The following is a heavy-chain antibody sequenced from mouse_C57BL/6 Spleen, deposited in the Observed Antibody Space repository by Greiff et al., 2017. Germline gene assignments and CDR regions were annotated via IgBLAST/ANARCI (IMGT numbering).Heavy chain of an antibody. CDR2: IHPNSGST. D-gene: IGHD2-10*02. J-gene: IGHJ4*01. V-gene: IGHV1-64*01. CDR1: GYTFTSYW. CDR3: ARRGYGNFPYYYAMDY. Sequence: VQLQQPGAELVKPGASVKLSCKASGYTFTSYWMHWVKQRPGQGLEWIGMIHPNSGSTNYNEKFKSKATLTVDKSSSTAYMQLSSLTSEDSAVYYCARRGYGNFPYYYAMDYWGQGTSVTVSS.